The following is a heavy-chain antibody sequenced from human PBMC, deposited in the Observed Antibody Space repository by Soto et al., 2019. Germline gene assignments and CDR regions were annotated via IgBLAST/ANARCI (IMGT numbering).Heavy chain of an antibody. CDR1: GGSISSSSYY. Sequence: PSETLSLTCTVSGGSISSSSYYLGWIRQPPGKGLEWIGTIYYTGSTYYNPSLKSRVTISVDTSKSQFSLKLNSVTAADTAVYYCARTGTYYYGMDVWGQGTTVT. D-gene: IGHD3-10*01. J-gene: IGHJ6*02. CDR3: ARTGTYYYGMDV. V-gene: IGHV4-39*01. CDR2: IYYTGST.